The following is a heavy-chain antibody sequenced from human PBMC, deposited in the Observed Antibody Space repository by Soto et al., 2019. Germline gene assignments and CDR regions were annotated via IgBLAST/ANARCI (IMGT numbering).Heavy chain of an antibody. J-gene: IGHJ4*02. CDR1: GGSISSYY. Sequence: PSETLSLTCTVSGGSISSYYWSWIRQPAGKGLEWIGHIYPSGSTNYSPSLRSRVTMSVDTSKNQFSLKLSSVTAADTAVYYCTYTSSWSLVFDYWGQGTLVTVSS. CDR2: IYPSGST. D-gene: IGHD6-13*01. V-gene: IGHV4-4*07. CDR3: TYTSSWSLVFDY.